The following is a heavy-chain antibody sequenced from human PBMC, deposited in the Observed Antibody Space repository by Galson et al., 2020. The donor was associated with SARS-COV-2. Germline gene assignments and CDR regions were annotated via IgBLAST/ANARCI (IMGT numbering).Heavy chain of an antibody. CDR1: GFTFSSYA. J-gene: IGHJ5*02. V-gene: IGHV3-30*04. D-gene: IGHD2-15*01. Sequence: GGSLRLSCAASGFTFSSYAMHWVRQAPGKGLEWEAVISYDGSNKYYADSVKGRFTISRDNSKNTLYLQMNSLRAEDTAVYYCARDGGSWFDPWGQGTLVTVSS. CDR2: ISYDGSNK. CDR3: ARDGGSWFDP.